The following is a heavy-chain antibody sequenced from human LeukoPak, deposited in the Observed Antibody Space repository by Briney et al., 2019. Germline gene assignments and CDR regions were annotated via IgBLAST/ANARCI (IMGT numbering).Heavy chain of an antibody. CDR3: ARRPDSGSYSFEDY. CDR1: GGSISGYY. CDR2: IFYSGNT. V-gene: IGHV4-59*08. J-gene: IGHJ4*02. D-gene: IGHD1-26*01. Sequence: SETLSLTFTVSGGSISGYYWSWIRQPPGKGLEWLGYIFYSGNTNYNPSLKSRVTISVDTSKNQFSLKLSSVTAADTAVYYCARRPDSGSYSFEDYWGQGTLVTVSS.